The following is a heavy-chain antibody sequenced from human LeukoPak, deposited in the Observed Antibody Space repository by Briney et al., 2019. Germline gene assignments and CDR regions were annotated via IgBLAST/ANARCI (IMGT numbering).Heavy chain of an antibody. V-gene: IGHV3-30*02. J-gene: IGHJ4*02. CDR3: AKDIGSYYDY. Sequence: GGSVRLSCVASGFTFSSNGMHWVRQAPGKGLEWVTFIQYDGSKKYYADSVKGRFTISRDNSKNTLYLEMNSLRAEDTAVYYCAKDIGSYYDYWGQGSLVTVSS. CDR2: IQYDGSKK. D-gene: IGHD3-10*01. CDR1: GFTFSSNG.